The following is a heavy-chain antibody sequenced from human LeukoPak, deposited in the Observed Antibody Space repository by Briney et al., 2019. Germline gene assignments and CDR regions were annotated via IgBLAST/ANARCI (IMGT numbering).Heavy chain of an antibody. CDR2: IKQDGSEK. Sequence: GGSLRLSCTASGFTFSSYWMSWVRQAPGKGLEWVANIKQDGSEKDYVDSVKGRFTISRDNPKNSLYLQMNSLRAEDTAVYYCARELPEYGGYVNWFDPWGQGTLVTVSS. CDR3: ARELPEYGGYVNWFDP. V-gene: IGHV3-7*01. D-gene: IGHD5-12*01. CDR1: GFTFSSYW. J-gene: IGHJ5*02.